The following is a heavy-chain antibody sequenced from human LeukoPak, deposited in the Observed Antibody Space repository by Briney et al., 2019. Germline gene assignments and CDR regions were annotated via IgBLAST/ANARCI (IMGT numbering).Heavy chain of an antibody. CDR3: ARDSGSYYFDY. J-gene: IGHJ4*02. D-gene: IGHD1-26*01. Sequence: ASVKVSCKASGGTFSSYAISWGRQAPGQGLEWMGRIIPILGIANYAQKFQGRVTITADKSTSTAYMELSSLRSEDTAVYYCARDSGSYYFDYWGQGTLVTVSS. CDR1: GGTFSSYA. CDR2: IIPILGIA. V-gene: IGHV1-69*04.